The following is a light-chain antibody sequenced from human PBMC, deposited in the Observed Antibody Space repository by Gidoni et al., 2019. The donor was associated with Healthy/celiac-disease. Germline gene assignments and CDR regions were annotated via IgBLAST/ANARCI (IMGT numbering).Light chain of an antibody. CDR3: QQYDNLPLT. CDR1: QDISNY. Sequence: DIHVTHSPSSLSASVGDSVTITRRARQDISNYLNWYQQKPGKSPKLLIYEASNLETGVPSRFSGSGSGTDFTFTISSLQHEDIAKYYWQQYDNLPLTFGGGTKVEIK. V-gene: IGKV1-33*01. J-gene: IGKJ4*01. CDR2: EAS.